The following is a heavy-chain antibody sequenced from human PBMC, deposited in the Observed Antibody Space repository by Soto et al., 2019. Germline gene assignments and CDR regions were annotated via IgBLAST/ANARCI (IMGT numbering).Heavy chain of an antibody. Sequence: QVQLVESGGGVVQPGRSLRLSCAASGFTFSSCGMHWVRQAPGKGLEWVALRWYDGSNKYYADSVKGRFTISRDNSKNTLYLQIDSLRAEDTAVYYCAKNRVTPTPDTGNYFEPWGQGTLVTVSS. J-gene: IGHJ4*02. CDR3: AKNRVTPTPDTGNYFEP. CDR1: GFTFSSCG. CDR2: RWYDGSNK. V-gene: IGHV3-30*18. D-gene: IGHD5-18*01.